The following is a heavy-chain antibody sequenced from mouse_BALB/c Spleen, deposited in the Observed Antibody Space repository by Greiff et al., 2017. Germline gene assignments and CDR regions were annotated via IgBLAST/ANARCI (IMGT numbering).Heavy chain of an antibody. V-gene: IGHV6-6*02. CDR2: IRLKSNNYAT. J-gene: IGHJ4*01. CDR3: TRPFYDGSTGDY. Sequence: EVKLMESGGGLVQPGGSMKLSCVASGFTFSNYWMNWVRQSPEKGLEWVAEIRLKSNNYATHYAESVKGRFTISRDDSKSSVYLQMNNLRAEDTGIYYCTRPFYDGSTGDYWGQGTSVTVSS. D-gene: IGHD2-3*01. CDR1: GFTFSNYW.